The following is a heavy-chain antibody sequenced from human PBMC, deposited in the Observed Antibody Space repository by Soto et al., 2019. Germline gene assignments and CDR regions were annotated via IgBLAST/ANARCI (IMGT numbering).Heavy chain of an antibody. J-gene: IGHJ5*02. CDR1: GGTFSRYA. V-gene: IGHV1-69*13. D-gene: IGHD1-26*01. CDR3: ANKVGAAADNWFDP. Sequence: SVKVSCKASGGTFSRYAISWVRQAPGQGLEWMGWIIPIFGTANYAQKFQGRVTITADESTSTAYMELSSLRSEDTAVYYCANKVGAAADNWFDPWGQGTLVTASS. CDR2: IIPIFGTA.